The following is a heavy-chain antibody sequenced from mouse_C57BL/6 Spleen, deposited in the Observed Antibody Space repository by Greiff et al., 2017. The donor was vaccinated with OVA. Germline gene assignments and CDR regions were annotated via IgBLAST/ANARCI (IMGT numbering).Heavy chain of an antibody. CDR2: ISDGGSYT. Sequence: EVKLVESGGGLVKPGGSLKLSCAASGFTFSSYAMSWVRQTPEKRLEWVATISDGGSYTYYPDNVKGRFTISRDNAKNNLYLQMSHLKSEDTAMYYCAGDLEPTPYYFDYWGQGTTLTVSS. V-gene: IGHV5-4*01. CDR3: AGDLEPTPYYFDY. CDR1: GFTFSSYA. J-gene: IGHJ2*01.